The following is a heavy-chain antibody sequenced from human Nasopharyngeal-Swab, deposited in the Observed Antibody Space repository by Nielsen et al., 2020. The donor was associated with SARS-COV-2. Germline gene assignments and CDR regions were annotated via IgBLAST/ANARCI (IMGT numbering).Heavy chain of an antibody. V-gene: IGHV3-48*03. J-gene: IGHJ6*02. CDR1: GFTFSSYE. CDR3: ARGGGGGYGDYYYYGMDV. CDR2: ISSSGSTI. D-gene: IGHD1-26*01. Sequence: GESLKISCAASGFTFSSYEMNWVRQAPGKGLEWVSYISSSGSTIYYADSVKGRFTISRDNAKNSLYLQMNRLRAEDTAVYYCARGGGGGYGDYYYYGMDVWGQGTTVTVSS.